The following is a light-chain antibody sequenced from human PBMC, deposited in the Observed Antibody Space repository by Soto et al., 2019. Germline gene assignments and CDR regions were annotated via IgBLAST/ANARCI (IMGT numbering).Light chain of an antibody. CDR3: SSYTNSAVV. CDR2: DVT. Sequence: QSVLTQPASVSGSPGQSITISCTGTSSDVGGYNYVSWYQLHPGKAPKLMIYDVTYRPSGVSDRFSGSKSGNTASLTISGLQAEDEADYYRSSYTNSAVVFGGGTKLTVL. J-gene: IGLJ2*01. V-gene: IGLV2-14*01. CDR1: SSDVGGYNY.